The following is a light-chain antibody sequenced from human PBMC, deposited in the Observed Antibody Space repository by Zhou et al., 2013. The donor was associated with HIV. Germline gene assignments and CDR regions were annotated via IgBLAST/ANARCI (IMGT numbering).Light chain of an antibody. Sequence: EIVLTQSPGTLSLSPGERATLSCRASQSVSSSYLAWYQQKPGQAPRLLIYGASSRATGIPDRFNGGGSGTDFTLTISRLEPEDFAVYYCQQYGSSPPGITFGQGTRLEIK. V-gene: IGKV3-20*01. CDR3: QQYGSSPPGIT. CDR1: QSVSSSY. CDR2: GAS. J-gene: IGKJ5*01.